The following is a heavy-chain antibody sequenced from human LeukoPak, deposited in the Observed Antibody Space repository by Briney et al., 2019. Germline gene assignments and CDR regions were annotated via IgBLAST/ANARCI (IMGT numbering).Heavy chain of an antibody. V-gene: IGHV4-4*07. J-gene: IGHJ4*02. CDR2: IYPSGNT. D-gene: IGHD3/OR15-3a*01. Sequence: SETLSLTCTVSRGSTSTYYWSWIRQPAGKGLEWIGRIYPSGNTNFNPSLMSRVTMSIDTSKNQFSLRLTSVTAADTAVYYCARQTGSGPFILPGDQGTLVTVSS. CDR1: RGSTSTYY. CDR3: ARQTGSGPFILP.